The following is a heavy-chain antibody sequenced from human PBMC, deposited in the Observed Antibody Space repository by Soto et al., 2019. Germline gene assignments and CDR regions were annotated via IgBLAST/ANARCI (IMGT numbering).Heavy chain of an antibody. CDR2: IYTSGSN. CDR3: AREHDYGDYGWFDP. Sequence: QVQLQESGPGLVKPSETLSLTCTVSGGSISSYYWSWIRQPAGKGLEWIGRIYTSGSNNYNPSLKARVTMSVDTSKDQFSLKLSSVTAADTAVYYCAREHDYGDYGWFDPWGQGTLVTVSS. D-gene: IGHD4-17*01. CDR1: GGSISSYY. V-gene: IGHV4-4*07. J-gene: IGHJ5*02.